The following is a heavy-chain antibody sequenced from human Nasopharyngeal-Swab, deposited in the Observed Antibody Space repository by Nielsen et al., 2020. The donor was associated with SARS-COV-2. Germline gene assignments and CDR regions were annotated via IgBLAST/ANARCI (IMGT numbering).Heavy chain of an antibody. J-gene: IGHJ4*02. CDR3: ARGKYSSTWSPEFDY. V-gene: IGHV3-33*01. CDR2: IWYDGSNR. D-gene: IGHD6-13*01. Sequence: GESLKISCEASGFTFSIYGMHWVRQAPGKGLEWVAVIWYDGSNRYYADSVKGRFTISRDNSKNTVYLQVNSLRVEDTAVYYCARGKYSSTWSPEFDYWGQGTLVTVSS. CDR1: GFTFSIYG.